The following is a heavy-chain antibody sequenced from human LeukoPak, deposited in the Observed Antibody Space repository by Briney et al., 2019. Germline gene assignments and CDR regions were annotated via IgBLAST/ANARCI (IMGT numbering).Heavy chain of an antibody. CDR2: IYHSGST. CDR1: GGSISSSNW. J-gene: IGHJ5*02. CDR3: ARGRCSTSCRLKLNWFDP. D-gene: IGHD2-2*01. Sequence: SETLSLTCAVSGGSISSSNWWSWVRQPPGKGLEWIGEIYHSGSTNYNPSLKSRVTISVDTSKNQFSLKLSSVTAADTAVYYCARGRCSTSCRLKLNWFDPWGQGTLVTVSS. V-gene: IGHV4-4*02.